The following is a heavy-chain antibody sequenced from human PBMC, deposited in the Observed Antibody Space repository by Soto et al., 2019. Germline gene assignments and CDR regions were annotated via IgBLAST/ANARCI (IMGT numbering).Heavy chain of an antibody. D-gene: IGHD4-17*01. CDR1: GFTFSSYG. CDR3: AGTRDYYYGMDV. V-gene: IGHV3-30*03. Sequence: GGSLRLSCAGSGFTFSSYGMHWVRQAPGKGLEWVAVISYDGSNKYYADSVKGRFTISRDNSKNTLYLQMNSLRAEDTAVYYCAGTRDYYYGMDVWGQGTTVTVSS. J-gene: IGHJ6*02. CDR2: ISYDGSNK.